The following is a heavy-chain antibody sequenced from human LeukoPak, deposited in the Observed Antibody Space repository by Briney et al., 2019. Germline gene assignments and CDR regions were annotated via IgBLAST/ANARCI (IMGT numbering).Heavy chain of an antibody. V-gene: IGHV1-69*05. CDR2: IIPVFGTA. D-gene: IGHD1-26*01. CDR1: GGTFSSYA. CDR3: ARDYGIVGATPPLAFDI. Sequence: SVKVSCKASGGTFSSYAISWVRQAPGQGLEWMGRIIPVFGTANYAQKFQGRVTITTDESTSTAYMELSSLRSEDTAVYYCARDYGIVGATPPLAFDIWGQGTMVTVSP. J-gene: IGHJ3*02.